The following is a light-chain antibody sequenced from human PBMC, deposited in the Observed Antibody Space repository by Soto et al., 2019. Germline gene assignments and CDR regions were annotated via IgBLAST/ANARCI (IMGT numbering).Light chain of an antibody. CDR1: QTISTW. V-gene: IGKV1-5*01. CDR2: DAS. J-gene: IGKJ4*01. Sequence: GDRVTITCRASQTISTWMAWYQQKPGKAPKLLVYDASTLQSGVASRFSGSGSGTDFTLKISRVEAEDVGVYYCMQALQTPPLTFGGGTKVDIK. CDR3: MQALQTPPLT.